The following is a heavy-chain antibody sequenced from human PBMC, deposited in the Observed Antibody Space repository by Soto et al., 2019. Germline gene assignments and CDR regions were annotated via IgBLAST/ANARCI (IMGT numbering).Heavy chain of an antibody. CDR2: LKEDGSEQ. D-gene: IGHD6-13*01. Sequence: GGSLRLSCAVSGFTLSGTWMSWVRQAPGKGLEWVASLKEDGSEQYYLHSVRGRFTISGDNARNSLNLQMNSLRVEDTAVYYCAREGGIAAAGTLGFDYWGQGALVTVSS. CDR3: AREGGIAAAGTLGFDY. V-gene: IGHV3-7*01. CDR1: GFTLSGTW. J-gene: IGHJ4*02.